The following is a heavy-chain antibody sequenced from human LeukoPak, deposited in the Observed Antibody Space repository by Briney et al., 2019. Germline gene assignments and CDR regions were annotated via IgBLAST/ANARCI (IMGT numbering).Heavy chain of an antibody. Sequence: ASVKVSCKASGGTFSSYAISWVRQAPGQGLEWMGRIIPILGIANYAQKFQGRVTITADKSTSTAYMELSSLRSEDTAVYYCARGNLNCSGGSCYSEVLDYWGQGTLVTVSS. CDR3: ARGNLNCSGGSCYSEVLDY. J-gene: IGHJ4*02. D-gene: IGHD2-15*01. V-gene: IGHV1-69*04. CDR1: GGTFSSYA. CDR2: IIPILGIA.